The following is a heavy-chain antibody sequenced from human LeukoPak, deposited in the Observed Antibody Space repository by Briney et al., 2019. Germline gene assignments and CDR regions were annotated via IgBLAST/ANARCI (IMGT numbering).Heavy chain of an antibody. CDR1: GFTFSSYA. J-gene: IGHJ6*03. Sequence: SGGSLRLSCAASGFTFSSYAMSWVRQAPGKGLEWVSAISGSGGSTYYADSVKGRFTISRDNSKNTLYLQMNSLRAEDTAVYYCARARYCSGGSCYSRYYYYMDVWGKGTTVTISS. V-gene: IGHV3-23*01. CDR2: ISGSGGST. D-gene: IGHD2-15*01. CDR3: ARARYCSGGSCYSRYYYYMDV.